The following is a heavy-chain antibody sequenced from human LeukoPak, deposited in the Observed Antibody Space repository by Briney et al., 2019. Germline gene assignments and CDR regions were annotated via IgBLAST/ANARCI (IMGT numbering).Heavy chain of an antibody. D-gene: IGHD6-19*01. V-gene: IGHV3-53*01. J-gene: IGHJ4*02. CDR3: ARSSSGSDWYFDYWAPGSSGSDWYFDY. CDR1: GFTVISNY. CDR2: IYSGGRT. Sequence: PGGSLRLSFAASGFTVISNYMSGVRQARWRGLEWVAGIYSGGRTYYAVSVKGRFTISRDNSKNTLYLQMNTLRAEDTAVYYCARSSSGSDWYFDYWAPGSSGSDWYFDYWGQGTLVTVSS.